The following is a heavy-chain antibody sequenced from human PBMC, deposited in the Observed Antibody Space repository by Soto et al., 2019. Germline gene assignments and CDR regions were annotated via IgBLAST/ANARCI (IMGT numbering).Heavy chain of an antibody. CDR2: ISGSGGST. J-gene: IGHJ4*02. V-gene: IGHV3-23*01. CDR3: AKSIFEGPYPQKFFGY. Sequence: GGSLRLSCAASGFTFSSYAMSWVRQAPGKGLEWVSAISGSGGSTYYADSVKGRFTISRDNSKNTLYLQMNSLRAEDTAVYYYAKSIFEGPYPQKFFGYWGQGTLVTVSS. D-gene: IGHD2-2*02. CDR1: GFTFSSYA.